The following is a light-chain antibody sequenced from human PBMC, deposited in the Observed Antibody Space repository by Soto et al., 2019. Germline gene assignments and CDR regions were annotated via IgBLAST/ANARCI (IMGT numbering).Light chain of an antibody. Sequence: QSVLTQPPSVSGAPGQRVTISCTGSSSNIGAGYDAHWYQHLPGTAPKLLIYGNSNRPSGVPDRFSGSKSGTSASLAITGLQAEDEADYYCQSYDSRLSGSVFGGGTKRTVL. CDR2: GNS. CDR1: SSNIGAGYD. CDR3: QSYDSRLSGSV. J-gene: IGLJ2*01. V-gene: IGLV1-40*01.